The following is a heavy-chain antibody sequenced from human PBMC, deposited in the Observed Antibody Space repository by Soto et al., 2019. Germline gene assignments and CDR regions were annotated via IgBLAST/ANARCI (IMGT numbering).Heavy chain of an antibody. Sequence: PSETLSLTCTVSGDSLSSYYWSWIRQPPGKGLEWIGYIYYSGSTNYNPSLESRVTIFFDTSKNQVSLKVSSLTAADTAIYYCARDNCISGGCYSFDYSGPRTLVTVSS. D-gene: IGHD2-15*01. CDR1: GDSLSSYY. CDR3: ARDNCISGGCYSFDY. V-gene: IGHV4-59*01. J-gene: IGHJ4*02. CDR2: IYYSGST.